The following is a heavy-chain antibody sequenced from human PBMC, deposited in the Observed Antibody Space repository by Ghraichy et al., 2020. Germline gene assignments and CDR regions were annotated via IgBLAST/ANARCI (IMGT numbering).Heavy chain of an antibody. CDR1: GYTFTSYW. CDR2: IYPHDSDT. Sequence: GESLNISCRGSGYTFTSYWIGWVRQLPGRGLEWMADIYPHDSDTLYGPSFQGQVTVSAHKSINTAYLRWSSLKASDTAMYYCARLDTSIDSLDVWGQGTTVTVSS. CDR3: ARLDTSIDSLDV. V-gene: IGHV5-51*01. D-gene: IGHD5-18*01. J-gene: IGHJ6*02.